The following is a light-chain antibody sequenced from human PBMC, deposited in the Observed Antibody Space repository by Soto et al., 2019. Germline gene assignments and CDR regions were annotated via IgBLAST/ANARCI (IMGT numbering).Light chain of an antibody. CDR3: QQYGGSPRT. Sequence: EIVMTQSPATLSVSPGERATLSCRASQSVSSNYLAWYQQKPGQAPRLLIYGASSRATGIPDRFSGSGSGTEFTLTISRLEPEDFAVYYCQQYGGSPRTFGQGTKVDI. CDR2: GAS. V-gene: IGKV3-20*01. J-gene: IGKJ1*01. CDR1: QSVSSNY.